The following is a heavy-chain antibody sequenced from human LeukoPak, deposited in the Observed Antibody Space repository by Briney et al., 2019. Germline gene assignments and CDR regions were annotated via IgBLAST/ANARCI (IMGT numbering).Heavy chain of an antibody. D-gene: IGHD2-2*01. CDR3: ARSCSNNSCYGYYYYYIDV. CDR2: IYTSGST. Sequence: SETLSLTCTVSGGSISSGSYYWSWIRQPAGKGLEWIGRIYTSGSTNYNPSLKSRVTISVDTSKNQFSLKLSSVTAADTAVYYCARSCSNNSCYGYYYYYIDVWGKGTTVTVPS. J-gene: IGHJ6*03. CDR1: GGSISSGSYY. V-gene: IGHV4-61*02.